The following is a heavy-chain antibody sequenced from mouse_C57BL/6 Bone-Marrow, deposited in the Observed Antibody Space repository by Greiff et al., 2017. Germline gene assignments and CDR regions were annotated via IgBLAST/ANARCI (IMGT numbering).Heavy chain of an antibody. Sequence: VQLQQSGAELVRPGASVKLSCKASGYTFTDYYINWVKQRPGQGLEWIARIYPGSGNTYYNAKFKGKATLTVEKSSSTAYMQLSSLTSEDSAVYCWARPYWYFDVWGTGTTVTVSS. CDR1: GYTFTDYY. CDR3: ARPYWYFDV. J-gene: IGHJ1*03. CDR2: IYPGSGNT. V-gene: IGHV1-76*01.